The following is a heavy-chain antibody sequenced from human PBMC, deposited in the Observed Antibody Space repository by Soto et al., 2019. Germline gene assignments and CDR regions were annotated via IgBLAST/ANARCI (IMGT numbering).Heavy chain of an antibody. Sequence: QVQLVESGGGVVQPGRSLRLSCAASGFTFSSYGMHWVRQAPGKGLEWVAVIWYDGSNKYYADSVKGRFTISRDNSKNTLYLQMNSLRAEDTAVYYCARDWNYGDYEVSLYYWGQGTLVTVSS. CDR2: IWYDGSNK. D-gene: IGHD4-17*01. J-gene: IGHJ4*02. CDR1: GFTFSSYG. CDR3: ARDWNYGDYEVSLYY. V-gene: IGHV3-33*01.